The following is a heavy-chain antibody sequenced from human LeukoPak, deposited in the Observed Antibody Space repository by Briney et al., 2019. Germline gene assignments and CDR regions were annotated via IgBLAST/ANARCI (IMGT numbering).Heavy chain of an antibody. CDR1: GGSFSDYY. CDR2: INHSGST. D-gene: IGHD2-15*01. CDR3: ARGSGPFDY. Sequence: SETLSLTCGVDGGSFSDYYWSWIRQSPGKGLEWIGEINHSGSTNYNPSLKSRVTISVDTSKNQFSLKLSSVTAADTAVYYCARGSGPFDYWGQGTLVTVSS. V-gene: IGHV4-34*01. J-gene: IGHJ4*02.